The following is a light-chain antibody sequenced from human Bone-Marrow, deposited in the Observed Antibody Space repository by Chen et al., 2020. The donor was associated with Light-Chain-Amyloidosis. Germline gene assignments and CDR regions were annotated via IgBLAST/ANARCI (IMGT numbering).Light chain of an antibody. Sequence: SYELTQPPSVSVSPGQTARITCSGDDLPTKYAYWYQQQPGQAPVLVIHRDTERPSGISERFSGSSSGTTATLTISGLHAEDEADYQCQSADSSGTYEVIFGGGTKLTVL. CDR2: RDT. V-gene: IGLV3-25*03. CDR1: DLPTKY. CDR3: QSADSSGTYEVI. J-gene: IGLJ2*01.